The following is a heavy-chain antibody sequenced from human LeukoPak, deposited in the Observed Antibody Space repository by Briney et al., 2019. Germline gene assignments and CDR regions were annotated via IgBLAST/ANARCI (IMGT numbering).Heavy chain of an antibody. J-gene: IGHJ6*02. CDR1: DGSINSYY. V-gene: IGHV4-59*01. D-gene: IGHD3-3*01. Sequence: PSETLSLTCSVSDGSINSYYWNWIRRPPGKGLEWIGYIYYNGNTNYSPSLKSRVTMSVDTSKNLFSLKVSSVTAADTAVYYCARINDFWSGPTLDVWGQGTTVTVSS. CDR2: IYYNGNT. CDR3: ARINDFWSGPTLDV.